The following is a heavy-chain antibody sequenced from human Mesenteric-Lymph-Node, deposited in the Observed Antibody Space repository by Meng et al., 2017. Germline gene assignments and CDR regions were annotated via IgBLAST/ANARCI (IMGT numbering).Heavy chain of an antibody. CDR1: GFTFSSYG. D-gene: IGHD1-26*01. Sequence: GGSLRLSCAASGFTFSSYGMHWVRQAPAQGLEWVSVIWYDGSNKYYADSVKGRFTISRDNSKNTLYLQMNSLRAEETAVYYCAKDPFLSWWELLNRTNDAFDIWGQGTMVTVSS. J-gene: IGHJ3*02. V-gene: IGHV3-33*06. CDR3: AKDPFLSWWELLNRTNDAFDI. CDR2: IWYDGSNK.